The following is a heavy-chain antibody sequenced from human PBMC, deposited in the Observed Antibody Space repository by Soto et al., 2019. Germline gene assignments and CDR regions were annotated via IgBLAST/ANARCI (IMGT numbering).Heavy chain of an antibody. V-gene: IGHV1-18*04. J-gene: IGHJ5*02. CDR1: GYTFTTYG. CDR2: ISAYNGNT. CDR3: ARDRYYYGSGSYYISWFDP. D-gene: IGHD3-10*01. Sequence: ASVKVSCKTSGYTFTTYGVSWVRPAPGQGLEWMGWISAYNGNTNYAQKLQGRVTMTTDTSPSTAYMELRGLRSDDTAVYYCARDRYYYGSGSYYISWFDPWGQGTLVTVSS.